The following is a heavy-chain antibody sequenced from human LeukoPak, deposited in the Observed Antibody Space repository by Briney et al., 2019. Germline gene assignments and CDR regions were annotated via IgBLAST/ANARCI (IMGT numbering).Heavy chain of an antibody. CDR1: GYTFTGYY. V-gene: IGHV1-2*04. Sequence: GASVKVSCKASGYTFTGYYMHWVRQAPGQGLEWMGWINPNSGGTNYAQKFQGWVTMTMDTSISTAYMELSRLRSDDTAVYYCARDLSGSGSRYFDYWGQGTLVTVSS. CDR3: ARDLSGSGSRYFDY. CDR2: INPNSGGT. D-gene: IGHD1-26*01. J-gene: IGHJ4*02.